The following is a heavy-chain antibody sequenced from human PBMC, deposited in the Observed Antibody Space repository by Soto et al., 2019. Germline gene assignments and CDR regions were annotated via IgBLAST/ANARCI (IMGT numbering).Heavy chain of an antibody. J-gene: IGHJ4*02. Sequence: SETLSLTCTVSGGSISSSSYYWGWIRQPPGKGLEWIGSIYYSGSTYYNPSLKSRVTISVDTSKNQFSLKLSSVTAADTAVYYCARHLPTYCSGGSCYSSRVAGLAYYFDYWGQGTLVTVSS. CDR1: GGSISSSSYY. CDR2: IYYSGST. V-gene: IGHV4-39*01. D-gene: IGHD2-15*01. CDR3: ARHLPTYCSGGSCYSSRVAGLAYYFDY.